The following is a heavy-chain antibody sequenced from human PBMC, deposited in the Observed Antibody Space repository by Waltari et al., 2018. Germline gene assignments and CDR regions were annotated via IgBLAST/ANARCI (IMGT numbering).Heavy chain of an antibody. V-gene: IGHV2-5*01. CDR1: GFSLTGYGEG. Sequence: QITLKESGPALVRPTQTLTLTCTFSGFSLTGYGEGVGWFRQPPGKALEWLALIYWNDDNRFSPSLKSRLTITKDTSENQVVLRMTNMDPVDTATYYCAHTYYFTSSAYYAPPYFDDWGQGTLVTVSS. CDR2: IYWNDDN. D-gene: IGHD3-22*01. J-gene: IGHJ4*02. CDR3: AHTYYFTSSAYYAPPYFDD.